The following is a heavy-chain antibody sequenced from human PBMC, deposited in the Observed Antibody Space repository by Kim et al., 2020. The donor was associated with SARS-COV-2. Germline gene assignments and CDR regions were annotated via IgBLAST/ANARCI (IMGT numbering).Heavy chain of an antibody. D-gene: IGHD2-8*01. CDR1: GFTFSSYW. J-gene: IGHJ4*02. CDR2: IKQDGSEK. Sequence: GGSLRLSCAASGFTFSSYWMSWVRQAPGKGLEWVANIKQDGSEKYYVDSVKGRFTISRDNAKNSLYLQMNSLRAEDTAVYYCARYSVRMVYAIFDYWGQGTLVTVSS. V-gene: IGHV3-7*01. CDR3: ARYSVRMVYAIFDY.